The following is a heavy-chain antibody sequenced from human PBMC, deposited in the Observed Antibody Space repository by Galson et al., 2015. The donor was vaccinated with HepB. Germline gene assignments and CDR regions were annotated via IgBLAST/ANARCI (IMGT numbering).Heavy chain of an antibody. Sequence: SLRLSCAASGFTFSSYAMHWVRQAPGKGLEWVAVISYDGSNKYYADSVKGRFTISRDNSKNTLYLQMNSLRAEDTAVYYCARSLLLRRISYDSSGWKGSMDYWGQGTLVTVSS. V-gene: IGHV3-30-3*01. CDR2: ISYDGSNK. CDR3: ARSLLLRRISYDSSGWKGSMDY. CDR1: GFTFSSYA. D-gene: IGHD3-22*01. J-gene: IGHJ4*02.